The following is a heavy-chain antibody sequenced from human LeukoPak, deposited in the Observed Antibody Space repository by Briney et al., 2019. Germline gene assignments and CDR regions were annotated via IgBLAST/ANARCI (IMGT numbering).Heavy chain of an antibody. CDR3: AKDLYYYDSSGLLDY. J-gene: IGHJ4*02. Sequence: GGSLRLSCAASGFTFSSYWMSWVRQAPGKGLEWVSAISGSGGSTYYADSVKGRFTISRDNSKNTLYLQMNSLRAEDTAVYYCAKDLYYYDSSGLLDYWGQGTLVTVSS. CDR1: GFTFSSYW. V-gene: IGHV3-23*01. D-gene: IGHD3-22*01. CDR2: ISGSGGST.